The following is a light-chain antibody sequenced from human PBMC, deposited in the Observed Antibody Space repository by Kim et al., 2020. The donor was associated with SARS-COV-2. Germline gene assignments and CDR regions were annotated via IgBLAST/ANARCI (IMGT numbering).Light chain of an antibody. J-gene: IGKJ1*01. CDR3: QQFTAYPWT. CDR1: QNIDNY. CDR2: KAS. Sequence: ESVGDRVTITCRASQNIDNYLAWYQQKPGKAPKVLIYKASILESGVPSRFSGSGSGTEFTLAISSLQPDDFALYYCQQFTAYPWTFGQGTKVDIK. V-gene: IGKV1-5*03.